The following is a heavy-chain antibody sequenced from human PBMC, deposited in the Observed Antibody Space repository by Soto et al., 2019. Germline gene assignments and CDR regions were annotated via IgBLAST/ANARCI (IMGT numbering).Heavy chain of an antibody. J-gene: IGHJ4*02. CDR1: GGSIRSGCYS. CDR2: IYYSGTTT. CDR3: ARLGGSYAVPHFDY. Sequence: SETLSLTCAVSGGSIRSGCYSWSWIRQPPGKGLEWIGYIYYSGTTTNYNPSLKSRVTLSVDTSKNQFSLKLSSVTAADTAVYYCARLGGSYAVPHFDYWGQGTLVTVSS. D-gene: IGHD1-26*01. V-gene: IGHV4-61*01.